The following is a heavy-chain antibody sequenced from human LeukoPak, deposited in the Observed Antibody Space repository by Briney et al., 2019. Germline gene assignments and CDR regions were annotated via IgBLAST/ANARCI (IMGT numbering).Heavy chain of an antibody. CDR1: GYTFTGYY. V-gene: IGHV1-2*02. CDR2: INPNSGGT. CDR3: ARTLSPYDNILTGYYHSFDY. Sequence: APVKVSCKASGYTFTGYYMHWVRQAPGQGLEWVGWINPNSGGTNYAQKFQGRVTMTRDTSISTAYMELSRLRSDDTAVYYCARTLSPYDNILTGYYHSFDYWGQGTSVTVSS. D-gene: IGHD3-9*01. J-gene: IGHJ4*02.